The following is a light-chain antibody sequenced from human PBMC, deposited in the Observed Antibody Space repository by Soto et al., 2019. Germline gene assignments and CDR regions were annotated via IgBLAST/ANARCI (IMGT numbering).Light chain of an antibody. CDR1: QSISSL. J-gene: IGKJ1*01. CDR3: QQYNSYSRP. V-gene: IGKV1-5*01. Sequence: DVNMTQSPSSLSASVGDRVTITCQASQSISSLLGWYQQKPGKAPKLLIYDASSLETGVPSRFSGSGSGTEFTLTISSLQPDDYATYYCQQYNSYSRPFGQGTKVDIK. CDR2: DAS.